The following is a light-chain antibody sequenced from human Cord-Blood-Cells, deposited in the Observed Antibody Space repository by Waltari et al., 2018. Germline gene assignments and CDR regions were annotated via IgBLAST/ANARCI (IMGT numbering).Light chain of an antibody. J-gene: IGKJ5*01. V-gene: IGKV3-11*01. CDR2: DAS. Sequence: EIVLTQYPATLSLSPGERATLPCRASQSVNSYLAWYQQKPGQAPRLLIYDASNRATGIPARFSCSGSGTDFTLTISSLEPGDFAVYYYQQRSNWPPVNFGQGTRLE. CDR3: QQRSNWPPVN. CDR1: QSVNSY.